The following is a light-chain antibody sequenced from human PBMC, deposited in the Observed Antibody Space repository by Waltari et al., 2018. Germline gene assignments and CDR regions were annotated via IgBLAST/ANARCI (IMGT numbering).Light chain of an antibody. CDR2: RDD. CDR3: AAWDDSLSCWV. CDR1: SSNVGSSY. J-gene: IGLJ3*02. Sequence: QSVLTQPPSASGTPGQRVTTSCSGSSSNVGSSYVYWYQHLPGAAPKVLMFRDDERASGIPDRFSGSKSGTSASLAISGLRSEDEADYYCAAWDDSLSCWVFGGGTKLTVL. V-gene: IGLV1-47*01.